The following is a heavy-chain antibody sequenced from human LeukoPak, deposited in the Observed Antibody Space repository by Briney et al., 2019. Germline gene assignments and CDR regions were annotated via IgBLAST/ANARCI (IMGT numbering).Heavy chain of an antibody. CDR1: GFTFSSYA. CDR3: ARDQNGRDAFDI. J-gene: IGHJ3*02. Sequence: GGCLRLSCAASGFTFSSYAMHWVRQAPGKGLEWVAVISYDGSNKYYADSVKGRFTISRDNSKNTLYLQMNSLRAEDTAVYYCARDQNGRDAFDIWGQGTMVTVSS. CDR2: ISYDGSNK. V-gene: IGHV3-30-3*01.